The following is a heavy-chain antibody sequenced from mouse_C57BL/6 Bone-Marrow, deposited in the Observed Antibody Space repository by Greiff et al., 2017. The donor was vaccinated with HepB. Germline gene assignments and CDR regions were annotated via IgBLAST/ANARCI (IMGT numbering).Heavy chain of an antibody. CDR1: GYAFSSSW. CDR2: IYPGDGDT. D-gene: IGHD3-2*02. J-gene: IGHJ2*01. Sequence: LQESGPELVKPGASVKISCKASGYAFSSSWMNWVKQRPGKGLEWIGRIYPGDGDTNYNGKFKGKATLTADKSSSTAYMQLSSLTSEDSAVYFCARKGAAQALDYWGQGTTLTVSS. V-gene: IGHV1-82*01. CDR3: ARKGAAQALDY.